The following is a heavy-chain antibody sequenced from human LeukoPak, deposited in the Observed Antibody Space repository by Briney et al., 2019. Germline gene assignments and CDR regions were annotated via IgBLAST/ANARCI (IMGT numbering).Heavy chain of an antibody. D-gene: IGHD2-2*01. V-gene: IGHV1-2*02. Sequence: ASVKVSCKATGYTFTGYYMHWVRQAPGQGLEWMGWINPNSGGTNYAQKFQGRVTMTRDTSISTAYMELSRLRSDDTAVYYCARDFDIVVVPAAQGYAFDIWGQGTMVTVSS. J-gene: IGHJ3*02. CDR1: GYTFTGYY. CDR2: INPNSGGT. CDR3: ARDFDIVVVPAAQGYAFDI.